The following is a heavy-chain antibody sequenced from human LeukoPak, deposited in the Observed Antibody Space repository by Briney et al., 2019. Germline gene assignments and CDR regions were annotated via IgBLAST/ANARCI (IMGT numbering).Heavy chain of an antibody. CDR2: INPSGGST. CDR1: GYTFTRYS. Sequence: GSSVKVSCKASGYTFTRYSMHWARQAPGQGLEWMEIINPSGGSTSYARKFQGRVTMTSDTSASTVYLELSSLRSEDTAVYYCAAVGGSGSYWFDPWGQGTLVTVSS. CDR3: AAVGGSGSYWFDP. J-gene: IGHJ5*02. D-gene: IGHD3-10*01. V-gene: IGHV1-46*01.